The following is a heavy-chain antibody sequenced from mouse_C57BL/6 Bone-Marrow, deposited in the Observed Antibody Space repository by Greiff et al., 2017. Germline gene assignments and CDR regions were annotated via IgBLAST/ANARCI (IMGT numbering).Heavy chain of an antibody. D-gene: IGHD2-3*01. Sequence: QVQLQQSGAELARPGASVKLSCKASGYTFTSYDISWVKQRTGQGLEWIGEIYPRSGNTYYNEKFKGKATLTADKSSSTAYMELRSLTSEDSAVYFCAKQGWLLRGEYYAMDYWGQGTSVTVSA. J-gene: IGHJ4*01. CDR2: IYPRSGNT. V-gene: IGHV1-81*01. CDR1: GYTFTSYD. CDR3: AKQGWLLRGEYYAMDY.